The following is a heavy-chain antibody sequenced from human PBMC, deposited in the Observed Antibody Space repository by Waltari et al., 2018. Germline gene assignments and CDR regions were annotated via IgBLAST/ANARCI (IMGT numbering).Heavy chain of an antibody. CDR1: GGTFSSYA. CDR2: IIPIFGTA. V-gene: IGHV1-69*01. Sequence: QVQLVQSGAEVKKPGSSVKVSCKASGGTFSSYAISWVRKAPGQGLEWMGGIIPIFGTANYAQKFQGRVTITADESTSTAYMELSSLRSEDTAVYYCARVPYYYDKRAYWYFDLWGRGTLVTVSS. D-gene: IGHD3-22*01. CDR3: ARVPYYYDKRAYWYFDL. J-gene: IGHJ2*01.